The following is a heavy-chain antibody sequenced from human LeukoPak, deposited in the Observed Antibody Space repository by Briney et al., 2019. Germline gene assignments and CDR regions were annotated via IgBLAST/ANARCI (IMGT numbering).Heavy chain of an antibody. CDR2: INHSGST. D-gene: IGHD2-2*02. CDR1: GYSISSGYY. J-gene: IGHJ6*03. Sequence: SETLSLTCTVSGYSISSGYYWGWIRQPPGKGLEWIGEINHSGSTNYNPSLKSRVTISVDTSKNQFSLKLSSVTAADTAVYYCARGRGSVVVPAAIGYYYYMDVWGKGTTVTVSS. CDR3: ARGRGSVVVPAAIGYYYYMDV. V-gene: IGHV4-38-2*02.